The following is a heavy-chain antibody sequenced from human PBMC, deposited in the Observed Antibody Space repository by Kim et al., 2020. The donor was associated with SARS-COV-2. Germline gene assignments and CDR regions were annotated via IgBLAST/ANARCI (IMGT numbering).Heavy chain of an antibody. Sequence: YAQKFQGRVTITADESMSTAYMELSSLRSEDTAVYYCARGNWNHDNWFDPWGQGTLVTVSS. CDR3: ARGNWNHDNWFDP. J-gene: IGHJ5*02. V-gene: IGHV1-69*01. D-gene: IGHD1-20*01.